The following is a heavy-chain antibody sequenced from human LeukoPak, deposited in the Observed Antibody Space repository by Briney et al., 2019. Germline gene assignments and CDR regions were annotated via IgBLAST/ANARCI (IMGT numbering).Heavy chain of an antibody. Sequence: GGSLRLSCVGSRFTFSSYWMSWVRQAPGKGLEWVANIKEDGSEIYYVASVKGRFTISRDNAKNSLYLQMNSLRAEDTAVYYCAKPGSSRGIAGRRPTKYYFDYWGQGTLVTVSS. CDR2: IKEDGSEI. V-gene: IGHV3-7*03. CDR1: RFTFSSYW. CDR3: AKPGSSRGIAGRRPTKYYFDY. J-gene: IGHJ4*02. D-gene: IGHD6-6*01.